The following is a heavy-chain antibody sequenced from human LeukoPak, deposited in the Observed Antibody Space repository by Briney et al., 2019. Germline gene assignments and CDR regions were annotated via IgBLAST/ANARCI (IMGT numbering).Heavy chain of an antibody. D-gene: IGHD2/OR15-2a*01. CDR1: GFTLSIYW. CDR2: INQDGTEK. J-gene: IGHJ4*02. Sequence: GGSLRLSCAASGFTLSIYWMTCVRQAPGKGLEWVANINQDGTEKNYVDSVKGRFTISRDNAKNSLYLQMNSLRAEDTAVYYCARNMGDYWGQGTLVTVSS. CDR3: ARNMGDY. V-gene: IGHV3-7*04.